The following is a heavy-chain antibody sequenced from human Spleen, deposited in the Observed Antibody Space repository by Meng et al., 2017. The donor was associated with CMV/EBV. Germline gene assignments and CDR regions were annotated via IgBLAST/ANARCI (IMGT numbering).Heavy chain of an antibody. D-gene: IGHD4-17*01. CDR1: GYTFTSYD. J-gene: IGHJ6*02. Sequence: ASVKVSCKASGYTFTSYDINWVRQATGQGLEWMGWMNPNSGNTGYAQKFQGRVTMTRNTSISTAYMELSSLRSEDTAVYYCARGVTSGYGMDVWGPGTTVTVSS. CDR3: ARGVTSGYGMDV. CDR2: MNPNSGNT. V-gene: IGHV1-8*01.